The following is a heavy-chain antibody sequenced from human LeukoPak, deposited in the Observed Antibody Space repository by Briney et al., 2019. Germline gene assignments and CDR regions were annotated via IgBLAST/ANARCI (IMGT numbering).Heavy chain of an antibody. D-gene: IGHD1-26*01. J-gene: IGHJ6*03. Sequence: GGSLRLSCAASGFTFSSYGMHWVRQAPGKGLEWVAFIRYDGSNKYYADSVKGRFTISRDNSKNTLYLQMNSLRAEDTAVYYCAKDRYQWELLPYYTDVWGKGTTVTISS. V-gene: IGHV3-30*02. CDR1: GFTFSSYG. CDR3: AKDRYQWELLPYYTDV. CDR2: IRYDGSNK.